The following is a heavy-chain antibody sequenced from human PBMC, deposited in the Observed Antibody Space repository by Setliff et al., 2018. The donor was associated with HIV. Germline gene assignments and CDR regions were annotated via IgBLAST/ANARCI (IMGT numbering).Heavy chain of an antibody. CDR3: ARGYYDILTGYYSSGIWDY. D-gene: IGHD3-9*01. J-gene: IGHJ4*02. CDR2: IYYSGST. Sequence: TLSLTCTVSGGSISSGDYYWSWIRQPPGKGLEWIGYIYYSGSTYYNPSLRSRVTISLDTSKNQFSLKLSSMTAADTAVYFCARGYYDILTGYYSSGIWDYWGQGTLVTVSS. V-gene: IGHV4-30-4*08. CDR1: GGSISSGDYY.